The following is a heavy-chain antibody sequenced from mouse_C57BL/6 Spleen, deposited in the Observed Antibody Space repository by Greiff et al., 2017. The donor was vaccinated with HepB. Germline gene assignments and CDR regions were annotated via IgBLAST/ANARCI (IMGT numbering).Heavy chain of an antibody. CDR1: GYTFTSYW. CDR2: IDPSDSET. CDR3: ARENFGGYYYAMDY. J-gene: IGHJ4*01. Sequence: QVQLKQPGAELVRPGSSVKLSCKASGYTFTSYWMHWVKQRPIQGLEWIGNIDPSDSETHYNQKFKDKATLTVDKSSSTAYMQLSSLTSEDSAVYYCARENFGGYYYAMDYWGQGTSVTVSS. V-gene: IGHV1-52*01.